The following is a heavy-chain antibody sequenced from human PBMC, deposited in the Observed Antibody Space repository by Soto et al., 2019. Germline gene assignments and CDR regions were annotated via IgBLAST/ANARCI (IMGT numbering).Heavy chain of an antibody. J-gene: IGHJ4*02. CDR2: INQDGTLK. CDR1: GLTFSNYW. V-gene: IGHV3-7*03. Sequence: EVQLVESGGGLVQPGGSLRLSCAASGLTFSNYWMSWVRQAPGKGLEWVASINQDGTLKYYVDSVKGRCTISRDNAQNSLLLQMISLRAEDTAVYYCARGQSSGGYLDIWGQGTLLSVSS. D-gene: IGHD6-19*01. CDR3: ARGQSSGGYLDI.